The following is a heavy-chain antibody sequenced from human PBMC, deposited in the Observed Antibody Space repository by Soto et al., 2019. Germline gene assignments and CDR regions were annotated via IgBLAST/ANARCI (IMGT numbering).Heavy chain of an antibody. CDR2: MNPNSGNT. Sequence: QVQLVQSGAEVKKPGASVKVSCKASGYTFTSYDINWVRQATGQGLEWMGWMNPNSGNTGYAQKFQGRVTMTRNTSISTAYMELSSVISEVTGLYYWAGGELLWVVELLRWGQGTLVTVSS. D-gene: IGHD3-10*01. CDR1: GYTFTSYD. CDR3: AGGELLWVVELLR. V-gene: IGHV1-8*01. J-gene: IGHJ4*02.